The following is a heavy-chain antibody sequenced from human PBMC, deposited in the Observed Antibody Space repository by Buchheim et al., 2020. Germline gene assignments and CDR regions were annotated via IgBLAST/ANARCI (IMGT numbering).Heavy chain of an antibody. CDR3: ARDVGGYSDYGANHWYFDL. V-gene: IGHV4-61*01. CDR2: IYYSGRT. CDR1: GGSVSSGSYY. Sequence: QVQLQESGPGLVKPSETLSLTCSVSGGSVSSGSYYWSWIRQPPGKGLEWIGYIYYSGRTNYTHSLKSRVTISVETSKNQFSLKLSSVTAADTAVYYCARDVGGYSDYGANHWYFDLWGRGTL. J-gene: IGHJ2*01. D-gene: IGHD5-12*01.